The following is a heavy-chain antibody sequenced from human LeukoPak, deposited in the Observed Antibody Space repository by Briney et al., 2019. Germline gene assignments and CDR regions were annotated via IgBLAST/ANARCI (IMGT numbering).Heavy chain of an antibody. CDR3: ARHVWYSSRWYFDY. Sequence: PSETLSLTCIVSGDSISNDYWSWIRQPPXXXXXXXGYIYYSGTTNYNPSLKSRVTISVDTSKNQFSLNLNSVTAADTAVYYCARHVWYSSRWYFDYWGQGALVTVSS. J-gene: IGHJ4*02. CDR1: GDSISNDY. CDR2: IYYSGTT. V-gene: IGHV4-59*08. D-gene: IGHD6-13*01.